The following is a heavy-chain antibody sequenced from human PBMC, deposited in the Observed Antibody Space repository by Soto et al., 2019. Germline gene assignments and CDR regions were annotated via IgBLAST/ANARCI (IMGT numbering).Heavy chain of an antibody. V-gene: IGHV4-39*01. CDR1: GGSISSSSYY. Sequence: QLQLQESGPGLVKPSETLSLTCTVSGGSISSSSYYWGWIRQPPGKGLEWIGSIYYSGSTYYNPSLKSRVTISVDTSKNQFSLKLSSVTAADTAVYYRARQQRSSTSCYGGFDCWFDPWGQGTLVTVSS. D-gene: IGHD2-2*01. J-gene: IGHJ5*02. CDR3: ARQQRSSTSCYGGFDCWFDP. CDR2: IYYSGST.